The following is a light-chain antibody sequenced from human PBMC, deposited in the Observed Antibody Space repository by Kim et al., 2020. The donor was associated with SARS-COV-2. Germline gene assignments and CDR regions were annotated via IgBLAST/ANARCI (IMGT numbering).Light chain of an antibody. Sequence: LSPGESATLSCRASQSVRSSYFDWYQQQPGQAPRLLIYGASSRATGIPDRLSGSGSGTDFTLNISRLEPEDFAVYYCQQYGSSLYTFGQGTKLEIK. V-gene: IGKV3-20*01. CDR3: QQYGSSLYT. CDR1: QSVRSSY. J-gene: IGKJ2*01. CDR2: GAS.